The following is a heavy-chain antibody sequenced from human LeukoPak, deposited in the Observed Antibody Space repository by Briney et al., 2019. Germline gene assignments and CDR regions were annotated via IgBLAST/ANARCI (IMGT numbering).Heavy chain of an antibody. J-gene: IGHJ4*02. D-gene: IGHD3-22*01. Sequence: LPGGSLRLSCAASGFTFYTYAMTWVRQAPGKGLEWVSSISGSGDNTYYADSVKGRFTVSRDNSKNTLYLQMNSLRAEDTAVYYCAIANRDYYDSSGSLEDYWGQGTLVTVSS. CDR3: AIANRDYYDSSGSLEDY. CDR1: GFTFYTYA. CDR2: ISGSGDNT. V-gene: IGHV3-23*01.